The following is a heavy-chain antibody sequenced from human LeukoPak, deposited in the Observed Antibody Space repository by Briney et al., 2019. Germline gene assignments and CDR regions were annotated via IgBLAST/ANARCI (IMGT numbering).Heavy chain of an antibody. V-gene: IGHV3-7*01. CDR2: IKQDGSET. D-gene: IGHD1-26*01. Sequence: GGSLRLSCAASGYTFRIYWMNWVRQAPGKGLEWVASIKQDGSETYYMESVQGRFTISRDNDMNFLYLQLSGLRAEDTAVYYCTRENSGSLSLEYWGQGTLVTVSS. CDR3: TRENSGSLSLEY. CDR1: GYTFRIYW. J-gene: IGHJ4*02.